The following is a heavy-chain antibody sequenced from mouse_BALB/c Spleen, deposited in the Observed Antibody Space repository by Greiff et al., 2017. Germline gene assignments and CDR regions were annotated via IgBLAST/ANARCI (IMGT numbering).Heavy chain of an antibody. J-gene: IGHJ3*01. CDR2: IYPGDGDT. CDR3: ARSGTTGAFAY. D-gene: IGHD1-1*01. Sequence: GQLQESGPELVKPGASVNISCKAPGYAFSSPWMNWVKQRSGQGLVWIGRIYPGDGDTNYNGKFKGKATLTADKSSSTAYMQLSSLTSVDSAVYFCARSGTTGAFAYWGRGTLVTVTA. V-gene: IGHV1-82*01. CDR1: GYAFSSPW.